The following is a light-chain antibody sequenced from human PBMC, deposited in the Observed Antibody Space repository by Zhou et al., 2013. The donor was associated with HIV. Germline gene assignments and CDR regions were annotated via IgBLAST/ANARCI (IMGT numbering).Light chain of an antibody. CDR3: LQHNSLPQT. Sequence: DIQMTQSPSSVSASVGDRVTITCRASQGISSWLAWYQQKPGRAPELLIYAASSLPSGVPSRFSGSGSGTDFTLTISSLQLEDFATYYCLQHNSLPQTFGQGTKVEIK. CDR1: QGISSW. CDR2: AAS. J-gene: IGKJ1*01. V-gene: IGKV1-12*01.